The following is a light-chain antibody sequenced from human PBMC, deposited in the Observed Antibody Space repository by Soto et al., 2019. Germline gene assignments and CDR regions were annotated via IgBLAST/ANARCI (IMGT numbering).Light chain of an antibody. Sequence: DIQMTQSPSTLSASVGDRVTITCRASQSISSWLAWYQQKPGKAPKLLIYKASSLESGFPSRFSGSGSGTEFTLTISGLQPDDFATYYCQHYNRYAYTFGQGTKLEIK. CDR2: KAS. CDR1: QSISSW. CDR3: QHYNRYAYT. V-gene: IGKV1-5*03. J-gene: IGKJ2*01.